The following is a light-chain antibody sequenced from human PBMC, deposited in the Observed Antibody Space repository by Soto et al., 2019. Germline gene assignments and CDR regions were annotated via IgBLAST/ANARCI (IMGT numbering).Light chain of an antibody. J-gene: IGKJ1*01. V-gene: IGKV1-27*01. Sequence: IQMTQSPSSLSASVGDRVIITCRASQGIGNSLAWYQQKAGRVPKLLMHSASTLLSGVPSRFSGSGSGTDFTLTISSLQPEDVATYYCQKYDSAPWMFGQRTQVQIK. CDR1: QGIGNS. CDR3: QKYDSAPWM. CDR2: SAS.